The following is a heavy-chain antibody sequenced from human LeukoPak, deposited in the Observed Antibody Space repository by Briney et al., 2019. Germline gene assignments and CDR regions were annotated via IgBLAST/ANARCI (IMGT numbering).Heavy chain of an antibody. CDR3: ARIRGVLLWFGELSRNWFDP. CDR1: GGSISTYY. V-gene: IGHV4-59*08. J-gene: IGHJ5*02. D-gene: IGHD3-10*01. CDR2: IYYTGST. Sequence: SETLSLTCTVSGGSISTYYWSWIRQPPGKGLEWIGYIYYTGSTNYNPSLKSRVTISVDTSKTQFSLKLSSVTAADTAVYYCARIRGVLLWFGELSRNWFDPWGQGTLVTVSS.